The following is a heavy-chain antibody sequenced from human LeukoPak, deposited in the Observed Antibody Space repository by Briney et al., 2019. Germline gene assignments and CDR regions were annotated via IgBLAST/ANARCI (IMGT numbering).Heavy chain of an antibody. V-gene: IGHV3-23*01. CDR2: ISRDGGDT. J-gene: IGHJ3*02. Sequence: GGSLRLSCAASGFIFSNYAMTWVRQAPGKGLEWVSGISRDGGDTFYADSVKGRFTISRDNSKNTLYLQMNSLRVEDTAVYYCAIYYDSSGYETMNAFDIWGQGTMVTVSS. D-gene: IGHD3-22*01. CDR3: AIYYDSSGYETMNAFDI. CDR1: GFIFSNYA.